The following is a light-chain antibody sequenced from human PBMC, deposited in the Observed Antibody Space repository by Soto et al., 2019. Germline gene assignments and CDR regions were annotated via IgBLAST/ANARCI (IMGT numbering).Light chain of an antibody. J-gene: IGLJ3*02. CDR3: QTWDTGIQV. Sequence: QSVLTQSPSASASLGASVKLTCTLSSGHSSYSIAWHQQQPDKGPRYLMTLNSDGSHSKGDGIPDRFSGSSSGAERYLTISSLQSEDEADYYCQTWDTGIQVFGGGTKLTVL. CDR2: LNSDGSH. CDR1: SGHSSYS. V-gene: IGLV4-69*01.